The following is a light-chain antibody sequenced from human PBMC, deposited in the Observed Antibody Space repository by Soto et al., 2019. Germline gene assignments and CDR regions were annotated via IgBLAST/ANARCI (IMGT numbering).Light chain of an antibody. V-gene: IGKV1-12*01. J-gene: IGKJ4*01. CDR2: AAS. CDR1: QGISSR. Sequence: DIQMTQSPSSVSASVGARVTITCRASQGISSRLAWYQQKPGKAPNLLIYAASRLQSGVPSRFSGTASGTDLTLTIISLQNEDFAIYYCQQADSFPLTCGGGNKVELK. CDR3: QQADSFPLT.